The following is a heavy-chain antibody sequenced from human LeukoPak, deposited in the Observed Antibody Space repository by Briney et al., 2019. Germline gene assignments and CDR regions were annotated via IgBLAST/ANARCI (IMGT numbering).Heavy chain of an antibody. CDR1: GGSFSGYY. CDR2: INHSGST. Sequence: SETLSLTCAVYGGSFSGYYWSWIRQPPGKGLEWIGEINHSGSTNYNPSLKGRVTISVDTSKNQFSLKLSSVTAADTAVYYCASNYGSGSFGNWFDPWGQGTLVTVSS. D-gene: IGHD3-10*01. V-gene: IGHV4-34*01. J-gene: IGHJ5*02. CDR3: ASNYGSGSFGNWFDP.